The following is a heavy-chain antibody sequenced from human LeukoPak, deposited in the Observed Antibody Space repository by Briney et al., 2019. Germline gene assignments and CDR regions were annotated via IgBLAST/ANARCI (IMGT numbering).Heavy chain of an antibody. CDR1: GYTFSSSA. V-gene: IGHV1-3*01. CDR2: INAGNGKA. Sequence: GASVKVSCTASGYTFSSSAIHWVRQAPGQRLEWMGWINAGNGKAKYSQQFQGRVTISRDTSASTAYMELTSLRSEDTAVYYCARDGRDTDYSDFWGQGTLVTVSS. J-gene: IGHJ4*02. D-gene: IGHD1-26*01. CDR3: ARDGRDTDYSDF.